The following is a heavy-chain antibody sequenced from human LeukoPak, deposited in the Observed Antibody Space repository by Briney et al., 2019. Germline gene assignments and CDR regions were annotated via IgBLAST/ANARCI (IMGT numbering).Heavy chain of an antibody. J-gene: IGHJ6*04. CDR2: ISAYNGNT. D-gene: IGHD5-18*01. Sequence: ASVKVSCKASGYTFTSYGISWVRQAPGQGLEWMGWISAYNGNTSYAQKLQGRVAMTTDTSTSTAYMELRSLRSDDTAVYYCARDRGLRYSYGHYGMDVWGKGTTVTVSS. CDR1: GYTFTSYG. V-gene: IGHV1-18*04. CDR3: ARDRGLRYSYGHYGMDV.